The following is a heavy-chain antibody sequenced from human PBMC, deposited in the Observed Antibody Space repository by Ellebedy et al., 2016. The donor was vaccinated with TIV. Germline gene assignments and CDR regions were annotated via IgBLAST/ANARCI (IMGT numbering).Heavy chain of an antibody. J-gene: IGHJ4*02. Sequence: PGGSLRLSCAAPGFTFSSYSMNWVRQAPGKGLEWVSYISSSSNTIYYADSVKGRFTVSRDNAKNSLYLQMNSLRAEDTAVYYCAKGMDYFDYWGQGTLVTVSS. CDR3: AKGMDYFDY. CDR2: ISSSSNTI. D-gene: IGHD5-24*01. V-gene: IGHV3-48*01. CDR1: GFTFSSYS.